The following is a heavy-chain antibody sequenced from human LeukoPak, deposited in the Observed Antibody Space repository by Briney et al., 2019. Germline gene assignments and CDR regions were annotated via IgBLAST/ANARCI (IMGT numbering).Heavy chain of an antibody. CDR1: GGSVSSGSYY. CDR2: IYYSGST. D-gene: IGHD6-19*01. J-gene: IGHJ4*02. V-gene: IGHV4-61*01. CDR3: ARDERQWLAFDY. Sequence: SETLSLTCTVSGGSVSSGSYYWSWIRQPPGKGPEWIGYIYYSGSTNYNPSLKSRVTISVDTSKNQFSLKLSSVTAADTAVYYCARDERQWLAFDYWGQGTLVTVSS.